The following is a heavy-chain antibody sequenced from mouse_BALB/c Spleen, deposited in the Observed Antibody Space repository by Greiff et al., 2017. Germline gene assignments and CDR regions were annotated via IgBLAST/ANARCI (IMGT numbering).Heavy chain of an antibody. CDR1: GFSLTSYG. D-gene: IGHD2-2*01. V-gene: IGHV2-9*02. CDR2: IWAGGST. Sequence: VQLVESGPGLVAPSQSLSLTCTVSGFSLTSYGVHWVRQPPGKGLEWLGVIWAGGSTNYNSALMSRLSISKDNSKSQVFLKMNSLQTDDTAMYYCARDGYGAMDYWGQGTSVTVSS. CDR3: ARDGYGAMDY. J-gene: IGHJ4*01.